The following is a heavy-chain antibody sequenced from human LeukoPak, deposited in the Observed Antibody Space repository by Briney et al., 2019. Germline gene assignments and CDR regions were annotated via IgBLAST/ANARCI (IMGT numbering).Heavy chain of an antibody. D-gene: IGHD3-9*01. Sequence: GGSLRLSRAASGCTFRNSLMSAVGPARWKGLEWVGRIKSKTYGGKTGYAATVKVRFTISRYDSKNTLYLQMNSLKTEDTAVYYCTTANEFDWLSAYDYWGQGTLVTVSS. CDR2: IKSKTYGGKT. CDR3: TTANEFDWLSAYDY. CDR1: GCTFRNSL. V-gene: IGHV3-15*01. J-gene: IGHJ4*02.